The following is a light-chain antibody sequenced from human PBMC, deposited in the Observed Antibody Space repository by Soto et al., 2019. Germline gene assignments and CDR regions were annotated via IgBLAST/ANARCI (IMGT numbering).Light chain of an antibody. Sequence: QSVLTQPPSVSGALGQRVTISCTGSSSNIGAGYDVHWYQQLPGTAPKLLIYGNSNRPSGVPDRFSGSKSGTSASLAITGLQAEDDAVYYCQSYDSSLSGWVFGGGTKLTVL. CDR1: SSNIGAGYD. CDR2: GNS. V-gene: IGLV1-40*01. CDR3: QSYDSSLSGWV. J-gene: IGLJ3*02.